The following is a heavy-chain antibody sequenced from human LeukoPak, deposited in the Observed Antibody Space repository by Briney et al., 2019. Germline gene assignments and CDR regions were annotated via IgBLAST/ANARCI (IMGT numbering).Heavy chain of an antibody. Sequence: GESLKISCKGSGYMFTRKWIGWVRQMPGKGLEWMGIIYPSDSETRYSPSLQGQVTISADKSINTAYLQWSSLKASDTAMYYCARRVVNNRNWYFDLWGRGTLVTVSS. CDR2: IYPSDSET. CDR3: ARRVVNNRNWYFDL. D-gene: IGHD4-23*01. J-gene: IGHJ2*01. CDR1: GYMFTRKW. V-gene: IGHV5-51*01.